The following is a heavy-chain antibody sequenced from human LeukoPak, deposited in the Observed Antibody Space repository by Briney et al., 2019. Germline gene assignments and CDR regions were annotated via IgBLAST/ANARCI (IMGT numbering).Heavy chain of an antibody. CDR2: ISGSGGST. CDR3: AREWGQLGELDY. J-gene: IGHJ4*02. Sequence: PGGSLRLSCAASGFTFSSYAMSWVRQAPGKGLEWVSAISGSGGSTYYADSVKGRFTISRDNAKNSLYLQMNSLRAEDTAVYYCAREWGQLGELDYWGQGTLVTVSS. V-gene: IGHV3-23*01. D-gene: IGHD3-16*01. CDR1: GFTFSSYA.